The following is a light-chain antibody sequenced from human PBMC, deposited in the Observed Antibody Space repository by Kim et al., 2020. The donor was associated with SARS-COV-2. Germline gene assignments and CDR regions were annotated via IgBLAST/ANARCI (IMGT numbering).Light chain of an antibody. J-gene: IGKJ1*01. CDR3: QQYDSSPVT. CDR1: QSISSSH. CDR2: GAS. Sequence: EIVLTQSPGTLSLSAGERATLSCRTSQSISSSHLAWYQQKPGQPPRLLIYGASSRATGIADRFSGSGSGADFTLTISRLEPEDFALYYCQQYDSSPVTFGQGTKVDIK. V-gene: IGKV3-20*01.